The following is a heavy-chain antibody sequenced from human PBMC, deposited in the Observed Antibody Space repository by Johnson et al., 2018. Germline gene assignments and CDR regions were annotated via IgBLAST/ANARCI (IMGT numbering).Heavy chain of an antibody. V-gene: IGHV3-20*04. D-gene: IGHD4-17*01. CDR2: INWNGGST. J-gene: IGHJ3*02. Sequence: EVQLVESGGGVVRPGGSLRLSCAASGFTFDDYGMSWVRQVPGKGLEWASGINWNGGSTGYADSVKGRFTISRDNAKKSLYLQMKSLRAEDTALYFCARVLLTTVGGAFDIWGQGTMVTVSS. CDR3: ARVLLTTVGGAFDI. CDR1: GFTFDDYG.